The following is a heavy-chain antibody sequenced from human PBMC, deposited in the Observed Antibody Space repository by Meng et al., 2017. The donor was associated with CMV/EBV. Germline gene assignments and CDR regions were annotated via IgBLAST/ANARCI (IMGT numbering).Heavy chain of an antibody. CDR1: GFTFSSYS. D-gene: IGHD2-2*02. J-gene: IGHJ6*02. V-gene: IGHV3-21*01. CDR2: ISSSSSYI. Sequence: GASLKISCAASGFTFSSYSMNWVRQAPGKGLEWVSSISSSSSYIYYADSVKGRFTISRDNAKNSLYLQMNSLRAEDTAVYYCARRDCSSTSCYNSYYYYGMDVWGQGTTVTVSS. CDR3: ARRDCSSTSCYNSYYYYGMDV.